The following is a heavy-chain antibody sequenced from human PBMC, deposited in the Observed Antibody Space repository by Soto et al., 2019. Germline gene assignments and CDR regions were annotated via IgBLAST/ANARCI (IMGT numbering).Heavy chain of an antibody. CDR3: ARDHAGYCSGGSCYTDGWFDP. CDR2: IYYSGST. CDR1: GGSISSGGYY. V-gene: IGHV4-31*03. D-gene: IGHD2-15*01. J-gene: IGHJ5*02. Sequence: QVQLQESGPGLVKPSQTLSLTCTVSGGSISSGGYYWSWIRQHPGKGLEWIGYIYYSGSTYYNPSLKSRVTISVDTSKNQFSLKLSSATAADTAVYYCARDHAGYCSGGSCYTDGWFDPWGQGTLVTVSS.